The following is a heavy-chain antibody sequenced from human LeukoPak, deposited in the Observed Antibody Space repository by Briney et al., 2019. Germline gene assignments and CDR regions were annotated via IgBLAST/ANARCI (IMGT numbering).Heavy chain of an antibody. D-gene: IGHD3-22*01. J-gene: IGHJ6*03. Sequence: GGSLRLSCAASGFTFSSYSMNWVRQAPGKGLEWVSSISSSSSYIYYADSVKGRFTISRDNAKNSLYLQMNSLRAEDTAVYYCARDDSSGYWPYYYYYYMDVWGKGTTVTVSS. V-gene: IGHV3-21*01. CDR2: ISSSSSYI. CDR3: ARDDSSGYWPYYYYYYMDV. CDR1: GFTFSSYS.